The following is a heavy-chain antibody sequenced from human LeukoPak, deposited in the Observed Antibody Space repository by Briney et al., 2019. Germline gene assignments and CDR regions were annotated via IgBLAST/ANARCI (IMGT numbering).Heavy chain of an antibody. Sequence: PGGSLRLSCAASGFTFSSYAMHWVRQAPGKGLEWVAVISYDGSNKYYADSVKGRFTISRDNSKNTLYLQMNSLRDEDTAVYYCARVPQPTGYSYGDAFDIWGQGTMVTVSS. J-gene: IGHJ3*02. CDR3: ARVPQPTGYSYGDAFDI. CDR2: ISYDGSNK. CDR1: GFTFSSYA. D-gene: IGHD5-18*01. V-gene: IGHV3-30*04.